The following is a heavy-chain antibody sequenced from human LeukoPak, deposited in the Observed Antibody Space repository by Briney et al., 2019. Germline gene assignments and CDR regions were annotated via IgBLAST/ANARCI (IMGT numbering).Heavy chain of an antibody. D-gene: IGHD3-10*01. J-gene: IGHJ6*02. CDR1: GFTFSSCW. Sequence: GGPLSLSCGAWGFTFSSCWMSGVRQAPGKGLEGVANIKQDGSEKFYVDSVKGRFTISRDNAKNSLYLQMNTLRAEDTAVYYCARSSITMVRGEYGMDVWGQGTTVTVSS. CDR3: ARSSITMVRGEYGMDV. CDR2: IKQDGSEK. V-gene: IGHV3-7*03.